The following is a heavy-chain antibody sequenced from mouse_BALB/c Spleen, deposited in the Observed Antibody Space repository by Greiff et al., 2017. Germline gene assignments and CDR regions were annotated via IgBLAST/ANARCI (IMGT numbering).Heavy chain of an antibody. V-gene: IGHV1-69*02. CDR1: GYPFTSFW. J-gene: IGHJ2*01. D-gene: IGHD2-14*01. Sequence: QVQLQQPGAELVRPGASVKLSCKASGYPFTSFWTNWVKQRPGQGLEWIGNIYPSDSYTNYNQKFKDKATLTVDKSSSTAYMQLSSPTSEDSAVYYCTAYRYDGDFDYWGQGTTLTVSS. CDR3: TAYRYDGDFDY. CDR2: IYPSDSYT.